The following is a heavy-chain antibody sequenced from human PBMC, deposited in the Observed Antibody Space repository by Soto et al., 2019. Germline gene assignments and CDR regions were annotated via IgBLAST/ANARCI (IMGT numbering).Heavy chain of an antibody. V-gene: IGHV4-61*01. J-gene: IGHJ4*02. D-gene: IGHD3-3*01. Sequence: SETLSLTCTVSGGSVSSGSYYWSWIRQPPGKGLEWIGYIYYSGSTNYNPSLKSRVTISVDTSKNQYSLKLSSVTAADTAVYYCARSRFLEWLLFGRWGQGTLVTVSS. CDR1: GGSVSSGSYY. CDR2: IYYSGST. CDR3: ARSRFLEWLLFGR.